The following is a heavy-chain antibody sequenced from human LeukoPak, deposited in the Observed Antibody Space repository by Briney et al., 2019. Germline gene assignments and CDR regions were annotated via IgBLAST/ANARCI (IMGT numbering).Heavy chain of an antibody. Sequence: SVKVSCKASGFTFTSSAVQWVRQARGQHLEWIGWIVVGSGNTNYAQKFQERVAITRDMSTSTAYMELSSLRSEDTAVYYCAASRITIFGVVIPSFDPWGQGTLVTVSS. CDR1: GFTFTSSA. D-gene: IGHD3-3*01. J-gene: IGHJ5*02. CDR2: IVVGSGNT. CDR3: AASRITIFGVVIPSFDP. V-gene: IGHV1-58*01.